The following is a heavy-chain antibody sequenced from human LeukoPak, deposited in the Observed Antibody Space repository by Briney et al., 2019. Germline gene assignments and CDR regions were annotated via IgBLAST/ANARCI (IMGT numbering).Heavy chain of an antibody. CDR3: ARVLLGSGWYRGYGMDV. D-gene: IGHD6-19*01. CDR2: IYYSGST. CDR1: GGSISSYY. Sequence: SETLSLTCTVSGGSISSYYWSWIRQPPGKGLEWIGYIYYSGSTNYNPSLKSRVTISVDTSKNQFSLKLSSVTAEDTAVYYCARVLLGSGWYRGYGMDVWGQGTTVTVSS. J-gene: IGHJ6*02. V-gene: IGHV4-59*01.